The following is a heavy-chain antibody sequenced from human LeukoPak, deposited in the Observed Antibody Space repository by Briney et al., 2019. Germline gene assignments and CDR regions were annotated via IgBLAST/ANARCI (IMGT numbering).Heavy chain of an antibody. J-gene: IGHJ4*02. V-gene: IGHV1-46*01. CDR3: AKDKLVTMVRGVIPDY. Sequence: ASVKVSCKASGYTFTSHYMHWVRQAPGQGLEWMGLINPSGSSTLYAQKFQGRVTMTRDMSTTTDYMELSSLRSEDTAVYYCAKDKLVTMVRGVIPDYWGQGTLVTVSS. CDR2: INPSGSST. CDR1: GYTFTSHY. D-gene: IGHD3-10*01.